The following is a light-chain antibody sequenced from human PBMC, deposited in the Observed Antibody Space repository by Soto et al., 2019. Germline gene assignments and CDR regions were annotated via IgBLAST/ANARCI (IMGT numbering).Light chain of an antibody. CDR1: QYVSSRY. CDR3: QQYGSYLTT. J-gene: IGKJ1*01. V-gene: IGKV3-20*01. Sequence: TISPVALSLKQRDAPALSCRASQYVSSRYLAWYQQKSGQAPRLLIYATSSRDTDIPDRFIGYGSGTDFTLTISGLQPEDCAGYYCQQYGSYLTTFGQGTKVDIK. CDR2: ATS.